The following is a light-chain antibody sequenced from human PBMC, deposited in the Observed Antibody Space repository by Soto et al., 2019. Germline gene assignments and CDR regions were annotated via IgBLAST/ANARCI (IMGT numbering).Light chain of an antibody. J-gene: IGKJ1*01. CDR2: GAS. V-gene: IGKV3-20*01. CDR1: RSVTNNY. CDR3: QQYGSSPPT. Sequence: PGERATLSCRASRSVTNNYLAWHQQKPGQTPRLLIYGASSRATGIPDRFSGSGSGTDFTLTISRLEPEDFAVYYCQQYGSSPPTFGQGTKVDI.